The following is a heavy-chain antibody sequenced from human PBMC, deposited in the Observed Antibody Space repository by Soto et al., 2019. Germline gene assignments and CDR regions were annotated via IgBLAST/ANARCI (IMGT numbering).Heavy chain of an antibody. CDR3: STQASDFWRGYLPYYMDV. J-gene: IGHJ6*03. D-gene: IGHD3-3*01. CDR2: IRSRGNNYAT. CDR1: GFTFSVSA. V-gene: IGHV3-73*01. Sequence: EVQLVESGGGLVQPGGSLTLSCAASGFTFSVSALHWVRHPSGRGLEWVGRIRSRGNNYATAYAASMDGRFTISRDDSKNTAYLPLNSLTTEDTAVYYCSTQASDFWRGYLPYYMDVWGKGTTVSVS.